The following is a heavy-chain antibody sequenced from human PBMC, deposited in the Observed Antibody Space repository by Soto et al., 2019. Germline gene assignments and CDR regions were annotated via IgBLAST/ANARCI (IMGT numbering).Heavy chain of an antibody. CDR3: AKDSYYDILTGLDAFDI. D-gene: IGHD3-9*01. V-gene: IGHV3-9*01. J-gene: IGHJ3*02. Sequence: SLRLSCAASGFTFDDYAMHWVRQAPGKGLEWVSGISWNRGSIGYADSVKGRFTISRDNAKNSLYLQMNSLRAEDTALYYCAKDSYYDILTGLDAFDIWGQGTMVTVSS. CDR2: ISWNRGSI. CDR1: GFTFDDYA.